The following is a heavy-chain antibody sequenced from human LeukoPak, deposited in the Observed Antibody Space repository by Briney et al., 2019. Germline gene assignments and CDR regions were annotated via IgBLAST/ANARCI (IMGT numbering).Heavy chain of an antibody. V-gene: IGHV4-30-2*01. CDR1: GGSISSAGYS. D-gene: IGHD1-26*01. J-gene: IGHJ4*02. CDR3: ARDKIVGATTPYYFDY. CDR2: IYHSGST. Sequence: MASETLSLTCAVSGGSISSAGYSWSWIRQPPGKGLEWIGYIYHSGSTYYNPSLKSRVTISVDRSKNQFSLKLNSVTAADTAVYFSARDKIVGATTPYYFDYWGQGTLVTVSS.